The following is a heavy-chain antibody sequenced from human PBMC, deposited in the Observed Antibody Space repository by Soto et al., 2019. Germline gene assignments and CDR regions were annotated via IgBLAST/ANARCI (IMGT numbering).Heavy chain of an antibody. CDR1: GFTFSSYS. V-gene: IGHV3-21*01. Sequence: EVQLVESGGGLVTPGGSLRLSCAASGFTFSSYSMNWVRQAPGKGLEWVSSISSSSSYIYYADSVQGRFTISRDNAKNSLYLQMNSLRAEDTAVYYCARENYSSSCYEGTYYYYYGMDVWGQGTTVTVSS. CDR3: ARENYSSSCYEGTYYYYYGMDV. D-gene: IGHD6-13*01. CDR2: ISSSSSYI. J-gene: IGHJ6*02.